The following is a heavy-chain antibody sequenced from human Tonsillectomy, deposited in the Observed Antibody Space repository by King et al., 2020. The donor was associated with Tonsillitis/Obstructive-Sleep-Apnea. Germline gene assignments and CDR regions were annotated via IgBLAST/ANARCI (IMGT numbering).Heavy chain of an antibody. V-gene: IGHV4-59*01. J-gene: IGHJ5*02. CDR1: GGSISSYY. CDR3: ARAGDDILTGDDHNWFDP. CDR2: IYYSGST. Sequence: VQLQESGPGLVKPSETLSLTCTVSGGSISSYYWSWIRQPPGKGLEWIGYIYYSGSTNYNPSLKSRVTISVDTSKNQFSLKLSSVPAADTAVYYCARAGDDILTGDDHNWFDPWGQGTLVTVSS. D-gene: IGHD3-9*01.